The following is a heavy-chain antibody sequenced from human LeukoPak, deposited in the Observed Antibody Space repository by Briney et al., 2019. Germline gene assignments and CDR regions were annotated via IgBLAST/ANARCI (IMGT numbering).Heavy chain of an antibody. J-gene: IGHJ4*02. CDR1: GFTFNSYW. CDR3: ARIYYFGDNNWRYFDN. D-gene: IGHD3-10*01. V-gene: IGHV3-7*01. CDR2: IDPDGSEK. Sequence: GGSLRLSCAASGFTFNSYWMSWVRQAPGKGLEWVANIDPDGSEKQYGDSVKGRFTTSRDNAKNSLYLQMNSLRAEDTAIYYCARIYYFGDNNWRYFDNWGQGTLVTVPS.